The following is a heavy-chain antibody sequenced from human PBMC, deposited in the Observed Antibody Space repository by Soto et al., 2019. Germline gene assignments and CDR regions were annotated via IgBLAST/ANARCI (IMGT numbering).Heavy chain of an antibody. D-gene: IGHD2-15*01. J-gene: IGHJ5*02. CDR3: TTDPFGDLGYCSGGSCYSGWFDP. CDR2: IKSKTDGGTT. Sequence: EVQLVESGGGLVKPGGSLRLSCAASGFTFSNAWMNWVRQAPGKGLEWVGRIKSKTDGGTTDYAAPVKGRFTISRDDSKNTLYLQMNSLKTEDTAVYYCTTDPFGDLGYCSGGSCYSGWFDPWGQGTLVTVSS. CDR1: GFTFSNAW. V-gene: IGHV3-15*07.